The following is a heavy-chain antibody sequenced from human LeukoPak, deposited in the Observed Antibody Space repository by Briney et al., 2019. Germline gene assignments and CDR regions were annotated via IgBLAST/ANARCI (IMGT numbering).Heavy chain of an antibody. V-gene: IGHV4-39*07. CDR2: IYYRGST. CDR1: GGSISSSSYY. J-gene: IGHJ4*02. CDR3: ARTELGYCSSTSCYGFDY. D-gene: IGHD2-2*01. Sequence: SETLSLTRTVSGGSISSSSYYWGWIRQPPGKGLEWIGNIYYRGSTYYNPSLKSRVIISVDTSKNQFSLKLNSVTAADTAVYYCARTELGYCSSTSCYGFDYWGQGTLVTVSS.